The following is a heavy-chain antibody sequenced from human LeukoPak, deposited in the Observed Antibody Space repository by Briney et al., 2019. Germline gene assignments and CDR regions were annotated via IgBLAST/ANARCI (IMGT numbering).Heavy chain of an antibody. D-gene: IGHD3-16*01. CDR2: IRYDGSNK. J-gene: IGHJ4*02. CDR1: GFTFSSYG. V-gene: IGHV3-30*02. Sequence: PGGSLRLSCAASGFTFSSYGMHWVRQAPGKGLEWVAFIRYDGSNKYYADSVKGRFAISRDNSKNTLYLQMNSLRAEDTAVYYCAKDRYVLGSRVGAYDYWGQGTLVTVSS. CDR3: AKDRYVLGSRVGAYDY.